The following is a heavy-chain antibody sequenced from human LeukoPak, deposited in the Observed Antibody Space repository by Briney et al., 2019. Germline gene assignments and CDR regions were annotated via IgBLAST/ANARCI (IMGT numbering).Heavy chain of an antibody. J-gene: IGHJ1*01. Sequence: ASVKVSCKASGGTFSSYAISWVRQAPGQGLEWMGWISGYTGKTNYAQKLQGRITMTTDTSTSSAYMDLRSLRSDDTAVYYCARADGWEAAAGTGGIRFQHWGQGTLVTVSS. CDR1: GGTFSSYA. V-gene: IGHV1-18*01. CDR2: ISGYTGKT. CDR3: ARADGWEAAAGTGGIRFQH. D-gene: IGHD6-13*01.